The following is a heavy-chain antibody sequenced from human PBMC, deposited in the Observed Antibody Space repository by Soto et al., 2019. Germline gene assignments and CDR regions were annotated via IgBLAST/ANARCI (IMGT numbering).Heavy chain of an antibody. V-gene: IGHV4-59*01. D-gene: IGHD5-12*01. J-gene: IGHJ3*02. CDR3: ARDIAIVATIGAYDAFDI. Sequence: SETLSLTCTVSCGSISTYYWSWIRQPPGKGLEWIGYVTYSGGPTYNPSLKSRVTISVDTSKKFSLNLTSVTAADTAVYYCARDIAIVATIGAYDAFDIWGQGTMVTVSS. CDR2: VTYSGGP. CDR1: CGSISTYY.